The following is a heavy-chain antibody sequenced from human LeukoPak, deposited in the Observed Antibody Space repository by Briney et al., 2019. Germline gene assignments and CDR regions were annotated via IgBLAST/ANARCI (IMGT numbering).Heavy chain of an antibody. J-gene: IGHJ4*02. D-gene: IGHD6-25*01. CDR1: GFTFNNYA. V-gene: IGHV3-23*01. Sequence: PGGSLRLSCAASGFTFNNYAMSWVRQAPGKALEWVSAISGGGGPTYYADSVKGRFTISRDNSKNTLYLQMNSLRAEDAAVYFCAKNSGYSWQYFFDYWGQGTLVTVSP. CDR3: AKNSGYSWQYFFDY. CDR2: ISGGGGPT.